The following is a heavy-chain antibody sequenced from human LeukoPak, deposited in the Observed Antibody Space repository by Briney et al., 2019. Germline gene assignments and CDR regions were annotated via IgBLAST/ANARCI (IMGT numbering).Heavy chain of an antibody. CDR3: ARDMNGNYYDSSGYYYPDAFDI. J-gene: IGHJ3*02. Sequence: ASVKVSCKASGYTFTSYGISWVRQAPGQGLEWMGWISAYKGNTNYAQKLQGRVTMTTDTPTSTAYMELRSLRSDDTAVYYCARDMNGNYYDSSGYYYPDAFDIWGQGTMVTVSS. CDR2: ISAYKGNT. CDR1: GYTFTSYG. D-gene: IGHD3-22*01. V-gene: IGHV1-18*01.